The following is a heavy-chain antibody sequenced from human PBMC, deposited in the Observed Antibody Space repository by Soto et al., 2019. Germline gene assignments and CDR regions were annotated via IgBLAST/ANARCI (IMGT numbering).Heavy chain of an antibody. V-gene: IGHV3-9*01. CDR2: ITWNSGSI. Sequence: DVQLVESGGGLVQPGRSLRLSCAASGFPFHNYAMHWVRQAPGKGLEWVSGITWNSGSIGYADSVKGRFTISRANAKNTLYLQMNSLRAEDTALYYWAKDWSSSSSLPRVDYWGQGTLVTVSS. J-gene: IGHJ4*02. CDR1: GFPFHNYA. CDR3: AKDWSSSSSLPRVDY. D-gene: IGHD6-6*01.